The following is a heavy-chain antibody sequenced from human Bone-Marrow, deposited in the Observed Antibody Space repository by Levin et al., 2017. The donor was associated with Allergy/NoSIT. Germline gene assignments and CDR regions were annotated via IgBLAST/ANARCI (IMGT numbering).Heavy chain of an antibody. J-gene: IGHJ4*02. CDR2: IGSSSRTI. Sequence: PGGSLRLSCVASGFTFSNYNWNCVRQAPGRGLEWISYIGSSSRTIYSADSVKGRFTISRDNAQNSVYLQMDGLRDEDTAVYYCARDRRGWLQLLGYYFDFWGQGTLVTVSS. V-gene: IGHV3-48*02. CDR1: GFTFSNYN. D-gene: IGHD5-24*01. CDR3: ARDRRGWLQLLGYYFDF.